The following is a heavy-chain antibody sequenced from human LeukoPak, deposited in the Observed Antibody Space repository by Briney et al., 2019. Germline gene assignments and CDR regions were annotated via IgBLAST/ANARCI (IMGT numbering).Heavy chain of an antibody. CDR1: GFTVSNNY. Sequence: PGGSLRLSCVASGFTVSNNYMSWVRQAPGKGLEWVSVIYSNGKAYYIDSVKGRFTISRDISQNTLLLQMNNLRAEDTAVYYCARDRADGYNYGDSFDNWGQGVLVTVSS. CDR2: IYSNGKA. CDR3: ARDRADGYNYGDSFDN. D-gene: IGHD5-18*01. V-gene: IGHV3-66*01. J-gene: IGHJ4*02.